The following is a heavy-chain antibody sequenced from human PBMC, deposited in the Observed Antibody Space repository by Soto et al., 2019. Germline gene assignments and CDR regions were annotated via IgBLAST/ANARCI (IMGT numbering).Heavy chain of an antibody. CDR1: GFTVSNNY. V-gene: IGHV3-66*01. CDR2: IYSGGST. Sequence: EVQLVESGGGLVQPGGSLRLSCAASGFTVSNNYMAWVRQAPRKGVEWVSVIYSGGSTYYADSVKGRFTISRDSSKNTLYLQMNSLRAEDTAVYYCARGLGSSWCECFQHWGQGTLVSVSS. J-gene: IGHJ1*01. CDR3: ARGLGSSWCECFQH. D-gene: IGHD6-13*01.